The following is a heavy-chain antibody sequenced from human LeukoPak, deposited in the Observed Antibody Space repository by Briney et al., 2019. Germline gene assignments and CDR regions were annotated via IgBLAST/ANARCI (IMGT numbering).Heavy chain of an antibody. CDR2: ISGSGGST. Sequence: GGSLRLSCAASVFTFSSYAMNWVRRAPGKGLEWVSAISGSGGSTYYADSVKGRFTISRDNAKNSLYLQMNSLRVEDTAVYYCAREDTGVAFDIWGQGTTVTV. CDR3: AREDTGVAFDI. V-gene: IGHV3-23*01. D-gene: IGHD2-8*01. CDR1: VFTFSSYA. J-gene: IGHJ3*02.